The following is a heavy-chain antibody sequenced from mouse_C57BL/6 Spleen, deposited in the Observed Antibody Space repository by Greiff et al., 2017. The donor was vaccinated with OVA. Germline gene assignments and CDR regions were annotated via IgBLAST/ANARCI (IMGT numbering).Heavy chain of an antibody. CDR1: GYSITSGYY. Sequence: EVKLVESGPGLVKPSQSLSLTCSVTGYSITSGYYWNWIRQFPGNKLEWMGYISYDGSNNYNPSLKNRISITRDTSKNQFFLKLNSVTTEDTATYYCARGALFFAYWGQGTLVTVSA. J-gene: IGHJ3*01. CDR2: ISYDGSN. V-gene: IGHV3-6*01. CDR3: ARGALFFAY. D-gene: IGHD1-1*02.